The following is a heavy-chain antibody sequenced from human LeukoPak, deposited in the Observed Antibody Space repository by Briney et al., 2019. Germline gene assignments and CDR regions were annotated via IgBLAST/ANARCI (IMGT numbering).Heavy chain of an antibody. J-gene: IGHJ4*02. CDR2: ISAYNGNT. V-gene: IGHV1-18*01. Sequence: ASVKVSCKASGYTFTSYGISWVRQAPGQGLEWMGWISAYNGNTNYAQKLQGRVNMTTDTSTSKAYMELRSLRSDDTAVYYCARGGGYYYDSSGYYYFDYWGQGTLVTVSS. CDR3: ARGGGYYYDSSGYYYFDY. CDR1: GYTFTSYG. D-gene: IGHD3-22*01.